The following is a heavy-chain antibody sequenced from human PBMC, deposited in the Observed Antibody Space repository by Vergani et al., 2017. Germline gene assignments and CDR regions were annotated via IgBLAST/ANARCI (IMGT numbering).Heavy chain of an antibody. CDR3: ARLYGRDSSGSKYFDY. CDR2: IHPADSNT. J-gene: IGHJ4*02. D-gene: IGHD3-22*01. Sequence: EVHLVLSGAEVKKPGESLNILRQISGYSFTNYWIGWVRQMPGKGLEWMGIIHPADSNTRYSPSFQGQVTISVDKSISTAYLQRSSMRASDSAMYYCARLYGRDSSGSKYFDYWGQGTLVTVSS. V-gene: IGHV5-51*01. CDR1: GYSFTNYW.